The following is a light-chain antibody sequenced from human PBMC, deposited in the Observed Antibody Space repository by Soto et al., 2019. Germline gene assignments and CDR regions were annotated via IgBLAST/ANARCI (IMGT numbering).Light chain of an antibody. Sequence: DLQMTQSPSTLSASVGDRVTITCRASESISNWLAWYQQKPGKAPKVLIYDASRLESGVPSRFTGSGSGTEFTLSISSLQADDFATYYCQQYSSYSTFGQGTKVDIK. J-gene: IGKJ1*01. CDR1: ESISNW. CDR2: DAS. V-gene: IGKV1-5*01. CDR3: QQYSSYST.